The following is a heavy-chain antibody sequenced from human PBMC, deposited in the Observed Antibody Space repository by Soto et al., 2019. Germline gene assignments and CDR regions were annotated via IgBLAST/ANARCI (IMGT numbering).Heavy chain of an antibody. D-gene: IGHD2-2*01. Sequence: ASVKVSCKASGGTFSSYTISWVRQAPGQGLEWMGRIIPILGIANYAQKFQGRVTITADKSTSTAYMELSSLRSEDTAVYYCAREEVVVVPAAMVHLDYWGQGTLGTVSS. CDR2: IIPILGIA. V-gene: IGHV1-69*04. J-gene: IGHJ4*02. CDR1: GGTFSSYT. CDR3: AREEVVVVPAAMVHLDY.